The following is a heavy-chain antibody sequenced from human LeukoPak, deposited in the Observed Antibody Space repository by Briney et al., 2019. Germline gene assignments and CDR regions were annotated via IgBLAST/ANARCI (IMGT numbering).Heavy chain of an antibody. CDR2: IYYSGST. V-gene: IGHV4-30-4*08. J-gene: IGHJ3*02. CDR3: ARDTARSDAFDI. CDR1: GASVSTGGYY. Sequence: SQTLSLTCTVSGASVSTGGYYWSWIRQHPGTGLEWIGYIYYSGSTYYNPSLKSRVTISVDTSKNQFSLKLSSVTAADTAVYYCARDTARSDAFDIWGQGTMVTVSS. D-gene: IGHD5-18*01.